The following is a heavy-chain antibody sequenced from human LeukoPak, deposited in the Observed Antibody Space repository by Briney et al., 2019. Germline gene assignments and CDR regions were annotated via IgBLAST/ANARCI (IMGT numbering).Heavy chain of an antibody. CDR1: GYTFTGYY. V-gene: IGHV1-2*02. J-gene: IGHJ4*02. CDR2: INSDSGGT. D-gene: IGHD4-17*01. CDR3: ARDTITVTTPYFDY. Sequence: ASVKVSCKASGYTFTGYYIDWVRQAPGQGLEWMGWINSDSGGTNYAQRFQGRVTMTRDTSTSTAYMELSSLRSDDTAFYYCARDTITVTTPYFDYWGQGNLVTVSS.